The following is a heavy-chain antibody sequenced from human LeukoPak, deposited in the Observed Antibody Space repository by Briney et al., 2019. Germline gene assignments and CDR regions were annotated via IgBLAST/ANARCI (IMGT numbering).Heavy chain of an antibody. D-gene: IGHD1-1*01. CDR2: INQDGSDK. CDR3: ATSTAGLDY. CDR1: GFTFSSYW. J-gene: IGHJ4*02. V-gene: IGHV3-7*01. Sequence: PGGSLRLSCAASGFTFSSYWMSWVRQAPGKGLEWVANINQDGSDKYYVDSVKGRFTISRDNAKNSLYLQMNSLRAEETAVYYCATSTAGLDYWGQGTLVTVSS.